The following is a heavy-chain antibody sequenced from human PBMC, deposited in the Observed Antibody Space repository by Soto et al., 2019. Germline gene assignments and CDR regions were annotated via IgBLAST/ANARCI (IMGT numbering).Heavy chain of an antibody. CDR3: AKSNGWYAELDY. J-gene: IGHJ4*02. Sequence: EVQLLEAGGGLVQPGGSLRLSCAASGFTFSSYAMSWVRQAPGKGLEWVSAISGSGGSTYYADSVKGRFTFSRDNSKNTLYLQMNSLRAEDTAVYYCAKSNGWYAELDYWGQGTLVTVSS. CDR1: GFTFSSYA. D-gene: IGHD6-19*01. V-gene: IGHV3-23*01. CDR2: ISGSGGST.